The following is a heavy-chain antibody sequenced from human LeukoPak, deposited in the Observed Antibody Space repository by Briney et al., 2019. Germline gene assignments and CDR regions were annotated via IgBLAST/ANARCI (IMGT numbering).Heavy chain of an antibody. J-gene: IGHJ6*03. CDR3: AREYIVGGTPYFYYVDV. Sequence: SETLSLTCTVSGGSIGGYSWTWIRQSTGKGLEWIGRAFTSGITAYNPSLNSRVTMSVDTSDKHFSLNLTSVTVADTAVYYCAREYIVGGTPYFYYVDVWGKGTTVTVSS. CDR2: AFTSGIT. CDR1: GGSIGGYS. D-gene: IGHD1-26*01. V-gene: IGHV4-4*07.